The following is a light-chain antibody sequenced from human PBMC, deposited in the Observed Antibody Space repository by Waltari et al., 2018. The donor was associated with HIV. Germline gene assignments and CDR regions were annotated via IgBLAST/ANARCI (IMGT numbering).Light chain of an antibody. CDR3: CSYAGGSTLL. Sequence: QSALTQAAPVSGSPGQSIHIPRTGTNKDCGGFKYVSWFPHHPGKAPRVMIYDVSERPSGVSDRFSGSRSGNTASLTISGLQAEDEADYYCCSYAGGSTLLFGGGTKLTVL. CDR1: NKDCGGFKY. V-gene: IGLV2-23*02. CDR2: DVS. J-gene: IGLJ2*01.